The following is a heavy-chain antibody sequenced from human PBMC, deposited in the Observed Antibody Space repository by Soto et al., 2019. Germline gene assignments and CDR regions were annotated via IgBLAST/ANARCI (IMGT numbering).Heavy chain of an antibody. J-gene: IGHJ4*02. D-gene: IGHD2-15*01. CDR3: ARKGDIVGGVAAGAYYFDY. CDR2: INPSGGST. V-gene: IGHV1-46*03. Sequence: ASVKVSCKASGYTFTSYYMHRVRQAPGQGLEWMGIINPSGGSTSYAQKFQGRVTMTRDTSTSTVYMELSSLRSEDTAVYYCARKGDIVGGVAAGAYYFDYWGQGPLVPVSS. CDR1: GYTFTSYY.